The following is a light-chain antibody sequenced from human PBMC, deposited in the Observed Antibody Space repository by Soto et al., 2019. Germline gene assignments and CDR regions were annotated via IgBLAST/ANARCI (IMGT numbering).Light chain of an antibody. CDR2: DVN. J-gene: IGLJ1*01. V-gene: IGLV2-11*01. CDR1: SSDDGVYNY. CDR3: CSYVGSYSYV. Sequence: QSALTQPRSVSGSPGQSVTISCTGTSSDDGVYNYVSWFQQHPGKAPKLMIYDVNTRPSVVPDRFSGSKSGNTASLTISGLQAEDEGDYYCCSYVGSYSYVFGSGTKVTVL.